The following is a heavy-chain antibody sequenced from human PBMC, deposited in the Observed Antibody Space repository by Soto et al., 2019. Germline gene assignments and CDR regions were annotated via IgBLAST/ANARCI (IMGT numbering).Heavy chain of an antibody. CDR2: IYSSGTT. CDR1: GGSISRYY. V-gene: IGHV4-59*01. CDR3: AREYYDFWSVTFSYYGMDV. Sequence: SETLSLTCSVSGGSISRYYWTWIRQPPGRGLEWVGNIYSSGTTNYNPSLKSRVTISIDTSKNQVSLKLNAVTAADTAVYFCAREYYDFWSVTFSYYGMDVWGQGTTVTVS. J-gene: IGHJ6*02. D-gene: IGHD3-3*01.